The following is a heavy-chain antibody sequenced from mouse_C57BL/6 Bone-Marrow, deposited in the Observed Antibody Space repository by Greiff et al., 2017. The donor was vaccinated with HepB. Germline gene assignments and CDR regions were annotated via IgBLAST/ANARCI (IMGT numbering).Heavy chain of an antibody. J-gene: IGHJ1*03. V-gene: IGHV1-62-2*01. CDR2: FYPGSGSI. CDR1: GYTFTEYT. CDR3: ARHEDSTTVVSPHWYFDV. D-gene: IGHD1-1*01. Sequence: VVKPGASVKLSCKASGYTFTEYTIHWVKQRSGQGLEWIGWFYPGSGSIKYNEKFKDKATLTADKSSSTVYMELSRLTSEDSAVYFCARHEDSTTVVSPHWYFDVWGTGTTVTVSS.